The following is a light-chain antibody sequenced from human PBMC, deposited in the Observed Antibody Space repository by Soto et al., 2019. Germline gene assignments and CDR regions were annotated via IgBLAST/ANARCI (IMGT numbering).Light chain of an antibody. CDR3: AAWDDRLNGAV. Sequence: QAVVTQPTSASGTPGQRVTISCSGISSNIGSNTVNWYQQLPGTAPKLLIYSNNQRPSGVPDRFSGSKSGTSASLAISGLQSEDEADYYCAAWDDRLNGAVFGGGTKLTVL. CDR1: SSNIGSNT. CDR2: SNN. V-gene: IGLV1-44*01. J-gene: IGLJ2*01.